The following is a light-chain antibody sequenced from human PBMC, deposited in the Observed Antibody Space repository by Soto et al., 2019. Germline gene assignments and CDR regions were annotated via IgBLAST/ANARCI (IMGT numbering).Light chain of an antibody. V-gene: IGLV2-23*01. J-gene: IGLJ2*01. CDR3: CSYARIGTLV. CDR2: EGS. CDR1: SSDVGSYNL. Sequence: QSALTQPASVSGSHGQSITISCTGTSSDVGSYNLVSWYQQHPGKAPKLMIYEGSTRPSGVSNRFSGSKSGNTASLTISGLQAEDEADFYCCSYARIGTLVFGGGTKLTVL.